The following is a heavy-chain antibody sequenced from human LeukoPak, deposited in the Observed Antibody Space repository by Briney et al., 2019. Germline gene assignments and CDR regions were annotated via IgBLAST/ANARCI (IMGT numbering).Heavy chain of an antibody. J-gene: IGHJ4*02. CDR3: AREYSSSSWVFDF. CDR1: GYTFSGHY. CDR2: IHPNSGGT. D-gene: IGHD6-6*01. V-gene: IGHV1-2*02. Sequence: ASVKVSCKASGYTFSGHYMHWVRQAPGQGLEWMGWIHPNSGGTNYAQKFQGRVTMTGDTSISTAYMELSRLRSDDTAVYFCAREYSSSSWVFDFWGQATLVTVSS.